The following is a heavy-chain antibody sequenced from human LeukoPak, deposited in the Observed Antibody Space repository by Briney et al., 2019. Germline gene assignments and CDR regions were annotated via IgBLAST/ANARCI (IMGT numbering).Heavy chain of an antibody. CDR2: IKQDGSEK. CDR1: GCTFSDYR. J-gene: IGHJ4*02. V-gene: IGHV3-7*01. D-gene: IGHD3-16*02. CDR3: ARDRGVGYRYYDY. Sequence: GGSLRLSCAASGCTFSDYRMNWVRQAPGEGLEWVANIKQDGSEKYYVDSVKGRFTISRDNAKNSLYLQMNTLRAEDTAVYYCARDRGVGYRYYDYWGQGTLVTVSS.